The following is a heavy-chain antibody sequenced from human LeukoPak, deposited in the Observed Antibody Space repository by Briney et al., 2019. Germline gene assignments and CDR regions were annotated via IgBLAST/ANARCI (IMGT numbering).Heavy chain of an antibody. CDR2: IWYDGSNK. Sequence: GGSLRLSCAASGFTSSSYVMHWVRQAPGKGLEWVAVIWYDGSNKYYADSVKGRFTISRDNSKKTLYVQSHGMIAEDTAVYYCARDGGIWYFDYWGQGTLVTVSS. CDR3: ARDGGIWYFDY. D-gene: IGHD3-16*01. J-gene: IGHJ4*02. V-gene: IGHV3-33*01. CDR1: GFTSSSYV.